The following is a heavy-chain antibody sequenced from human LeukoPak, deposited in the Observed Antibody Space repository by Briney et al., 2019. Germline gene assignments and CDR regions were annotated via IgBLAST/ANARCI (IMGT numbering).Heavy chain of an antibody. CDR1: GFIFSSYT. CDR2: ISANGDKS. Sequence: GGSLRLSCTASGFIFSSYTMSWVRQAPGGGLEWVSTISANGDKSYYADSVKGRFTISRDNSKNTLYLQMNSLRVEDTAIFYCAKTPVVPAASPFDYWGQGTLVTVSS. CDR3: AKTPVVPAASPFDY. J-gene: IGHJ4*02. D-gene: IGHD2-2*01. V-gene: IGHV3-23*01.